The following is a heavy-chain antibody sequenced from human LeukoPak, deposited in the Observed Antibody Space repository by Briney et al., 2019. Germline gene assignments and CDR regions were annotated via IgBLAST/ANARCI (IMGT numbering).Heavy chain of an antibody. V-gene: IGHV3-21*01. Sequence: GGSLRLSCAASGFTFSSYSMNWVRQAPGKGLGWVSSISSSSSYIYYADPLKGRFTISRDNAKNSLHLQMDSLRAEDTAVYYCARDASGIVGANDAFDIWGQGTMVTVSS. D-gene: IGHD1-26*01. CDR1: GFTFSSYS. CDR3: ARDASGIVGANDAFDI. J-gene: IGHJ3*02. CDR2: ISSSSSYI.